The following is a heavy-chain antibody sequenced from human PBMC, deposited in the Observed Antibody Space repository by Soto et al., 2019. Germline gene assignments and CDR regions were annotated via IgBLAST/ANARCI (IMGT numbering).Heavy chain of an antibody. CDR3: ARESNYYGSGRQFDY. J-gene: IGHJ4*02. D-gene: IGHD3-10*01. V-gene: IGHV4-59*01. CDR1: GGSISSYY. CDR2: IYYSGST. Sequence: SETLSLTCTVSGGSISSYYWSWIRQPPGKGLEWIGYIYYSGSTNYNPSLKSRVTISVDTSKNQFSLKLSSVTAADTAVYYCARESNYYGSGRQFDYLGQGTLVTVSS.